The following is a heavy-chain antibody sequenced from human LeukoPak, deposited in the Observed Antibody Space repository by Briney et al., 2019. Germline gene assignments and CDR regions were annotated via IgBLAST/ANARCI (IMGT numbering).Heavy chain of an antibody. CDR3: ARALGNYYDSTVYQAY. CDR1: GYTFTDYY. CDR2: INPKSGVT. J-gene: IGHJ4*02. D-gene: IGHD3-22*01. V-gene: IGHV1-2*02. Sequence: ASMKVSCNTSGYTFTDYYIHWVRQAPGQGLEWMGWINPKSGVTNYAQKFQGRVTLTSDTSVSTAHMDLSSLASGDTAVYYCARALGNYYDSTVYQAYWGQGQLVTVSS.